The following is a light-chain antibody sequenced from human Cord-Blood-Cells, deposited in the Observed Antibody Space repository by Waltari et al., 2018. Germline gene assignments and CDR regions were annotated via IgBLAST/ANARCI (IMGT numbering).Light chain of an antibody. CDR1: NIGSKS. Sequence: SSVLTPPPSWSVAPRKTARLTCGGNNIGSKSMHWYKQKPGQAPVLVIYYDSDRPPGIPERFPGSNSGNTATLTISRVEAGDEADYYCQVWDSSSDHPVFGGGTKLTVL. J-gene: IGLJ3*02. CDR3: QVWDSSSDHPV. V-gene: IGLV3-21*04. CDR2: YDS.